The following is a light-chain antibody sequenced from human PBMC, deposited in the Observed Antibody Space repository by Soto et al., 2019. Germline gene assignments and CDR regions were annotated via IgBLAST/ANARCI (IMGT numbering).Light chain of an antibody. CDR3: QQYDSSPWT. CDR2: GAS. Sequence: EIELTQSPGTLSLSPGERATLSCMASQSVSLSFLAWYQQKPGQAPRLLIYGASSRATGIPDRFSGSGSGTDFILTISRLEHEDFAVYYCQQYDSSPWTFGQGTKVEIK. CDR1: QSVSLSF. J-gene: IGKJ1*01. V-gene: IGKV3-20*01.